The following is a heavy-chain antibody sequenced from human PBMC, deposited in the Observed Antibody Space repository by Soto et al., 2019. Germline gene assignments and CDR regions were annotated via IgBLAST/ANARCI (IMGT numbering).Heavy chain of an antibody. CDR3: ARGMTTVTTFAY. CDR1: GGSISSGGYS. J-gene: IGHJ4*02. CDR2: IYHSGST. Sequence: QLQLQESGSGLVKPSQTLSLTCAVSGGSISSGGYSCNWIRQPPGKGLEWIGYIYHSGSTYYNPSLKSRVTISVDRSKNQFSLKLSSVTAADTAVYYCARGMTTVTTFAYWGKGTLVTVSS. V-gene: IGHV4-30-2*01. D-gene: IGHD4-17*01.